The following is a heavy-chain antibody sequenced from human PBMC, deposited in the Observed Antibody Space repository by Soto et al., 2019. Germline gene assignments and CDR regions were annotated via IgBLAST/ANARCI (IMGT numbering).Heavy chain of an antibody. Sequence: GASVKVSCKASGGTFSSYTISWVRQAPGQGLEWMGRIIPILGIANYAQKFQGRDTITADKSTSTAYMELSSLRSEDTAVYYCASFLDDYVWGGHFDYWGQGTLVTVSS. CDR2: IIPILGIA. J-gene: IGHJ4*02. CDR1: GGTFSSYT. V-gene: IGHV1-69*02. D-gene: IGHD3-16*01. CDR3: ASFLDDYVWGGHFDY.